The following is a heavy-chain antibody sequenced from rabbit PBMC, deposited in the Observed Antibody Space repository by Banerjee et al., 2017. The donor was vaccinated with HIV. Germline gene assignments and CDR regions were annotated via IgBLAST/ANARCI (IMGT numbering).Heavy chain of an antibody. Sequence: EESGGDLVQPEGSLTLTCTASGFSFSGYWICWVRQAPGKGPEWIACIYTGSDRTFYANWAKGRFTISKTSSTTVTLQMTSLTAADTATYFCARRVNGYADLWGPGTLVTVS. CDR1: GFSFSGYW. CDR3: ARRVNGYADL. J-gene: IGHJ4*01. D-gene: IGHD6-1*01. CDR2: IYTGSDRT. V-gene: IGHV1S45*01.